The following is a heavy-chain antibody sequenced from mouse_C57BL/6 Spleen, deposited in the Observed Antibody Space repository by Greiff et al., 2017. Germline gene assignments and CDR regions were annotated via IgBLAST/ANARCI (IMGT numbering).Heavy chain of an antibody. J-gene: IGHJ4*01. CDR3: ARKENYYGSSYAMDY. V-gene: IGHV1-69*01. CDR1: GYTFTSYW. D-gene: IGHD1-1*01. CDR2: IDPSDSYT. Sequence: VQLQQPGAELVMPGASVKLSCKASGYTFTSYWMHWVKQRPGQGLEWIGEIDPSDSYTNYNQKFKGKSTLTVDKSSSTAYMQLSSLTSEDSAVYYCARKENYYGSSYAMDYWGQGTSVTVSS.